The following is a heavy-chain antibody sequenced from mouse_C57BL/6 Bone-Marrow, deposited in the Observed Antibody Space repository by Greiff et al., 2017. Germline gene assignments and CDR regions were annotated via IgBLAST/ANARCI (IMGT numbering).Heavy chain of an antibody. J-gene: IGHJ2*01. Sequence: EVMLVESGGGLVKPGGSLKLSCAASGFTFSDYGMHWVRQAPGKGLEWVAYISSGSSTIYYADTVKGRFTIARDNAKNTLYLQMTSLRSEDTAMYYCARPYFDYWGQGTTLTVSS. CDR1: GFTFSDYG. CDR2: ISSGSSTI. V-gene: IGHV5-17*01. CDR3: ARPYFDY.